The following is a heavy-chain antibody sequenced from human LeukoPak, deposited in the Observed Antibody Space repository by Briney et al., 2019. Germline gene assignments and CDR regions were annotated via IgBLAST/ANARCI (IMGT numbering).Heavy chain of an antibody. Sequence: PGGSLGLSCAASGFIFGSYWMHWVRRAPGKGLVWVSRIQSDGSSTDYADSVRGRFTISRDNAKNMLFLQMNSLRAEDTAIYYCVRGAPFDFWGQGTLVTVSS. CDR2: IQSDGSST. J-gene: IGHJ4*02. V-gene: IGHV3-74*01. CDR3: VRGAPFDF. CDR1: GFIFGSYW.